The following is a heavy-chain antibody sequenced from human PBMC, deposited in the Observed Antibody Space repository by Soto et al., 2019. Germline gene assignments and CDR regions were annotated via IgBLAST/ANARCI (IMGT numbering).Heavy chain of an antibody. CDR3: ARADYYYYGMDV. CDR2: IYYSGST. V-gene: IGHV4-30-4*01. J-gene: IGHJ6*02. Sequence: SETLSLTCTVSGGSISSGDYYWSWIRQPPGKGLEWIGYIYYSGSTYYNPSLKSRVTISVDTSKNQFSLKLSSVTAADTAVYYCARADYYYYGMDVWGQGTTVTVSS. CDR1: GGSISSGDYY.